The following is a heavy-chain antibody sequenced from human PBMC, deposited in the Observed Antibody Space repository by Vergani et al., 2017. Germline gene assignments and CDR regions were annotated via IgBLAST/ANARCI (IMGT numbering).Heavy chain of an antibody. V-gene: IGHV3-21*01. CDR3: AGSSXGMLYVGDYYYRDV. CDR1: GFTFSSQA. CDR2: ISSSSSYI. J-gene: IGHJ6*03. Sequence: EVQLLESGGGLVQPGGSLRLSCAAFGFTFSSQAMSWVRPAPGKGLEWVSSISSSSSYIYYADSVKGRFTISRDNAKNSLYLQMNSLRAEDTAVYYCAGSSXGMLYVGDYYYRDVWGKRP. D-gene: IGHD3-16*02.